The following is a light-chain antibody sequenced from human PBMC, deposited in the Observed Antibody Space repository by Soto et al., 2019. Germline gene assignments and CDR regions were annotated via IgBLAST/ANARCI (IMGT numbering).Light chain of an antibody. CDR2: KNN. CDR3: AAWDDSLSGAV. Sequence: QSVLTQPPSASGTPGQRVTISCSGSRSNIGSSNVYWYQQFPGTAPKLLIYKNNQRPSVVPDRFSGSKSGTSASLAIGGLWSEDEADYYCAAWDDSLSGAVFGGGTQLTVL. CDR1: RSNIGSSN. V-gene: IGLV1-47*03. J-gene: IGLJ7*01.